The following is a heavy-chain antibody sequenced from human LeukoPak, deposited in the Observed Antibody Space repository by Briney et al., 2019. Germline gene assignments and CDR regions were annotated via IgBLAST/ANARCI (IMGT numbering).Heavy chain of an antibody. Sequence: ASVKVSCKASGYTFTSYYMHWVRQAPGQGLEWMGIINPSGGSTSYAQKFQGRVTMTRDTSTSTVYMELSSLRSEDTAVYYCARAIVVVPAAITAFDIWGQGTMVTVSS. CDR3: ARAIVVVPAAITAFDI. CDR2: INPSGGST. J-gene: IGHJ3*02. CDR1: GYTFTSYY. D-gene: IGHD2-2*01. V-gene: IGHV1-46*01.